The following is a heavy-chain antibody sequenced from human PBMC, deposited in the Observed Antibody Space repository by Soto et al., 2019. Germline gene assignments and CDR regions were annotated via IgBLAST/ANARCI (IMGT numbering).Heavy chain of an antibody. Sequence: EVQLLESGGGLVQPGGSLRLSCAASGFTFSSYAVSWVRQAPGKGLEWVSAISGSGDSTYDADSVKGRFTISRDNSKNTLYLQMNSLRAEDTAVYYCAKGIYSYGYNSFDYWSQGTLVTVSS. V-gene: IGHV3-23*01. CDR2: ISGSGDST. J-gene: IGHJ4*02. CDR3: AKGIYSYGYNSFDY. CDR1: GFTFSSYA. D-gene: IGHD5-18*01.